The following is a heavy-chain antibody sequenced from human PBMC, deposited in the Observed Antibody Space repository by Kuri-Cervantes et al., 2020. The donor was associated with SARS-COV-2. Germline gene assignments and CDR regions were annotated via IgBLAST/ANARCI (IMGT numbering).Heavy chain of an antibody. D-gene: IGHD4-23*01. CDR2: ISWDGGST. J-gene: IGHJ3*02. CDR3: AKDRGTTVVTPNHDAFDI. V-gene: IGHV3-43*01. CDR1: GFTFDDYA. Sequence: GESLKISCAASGFTFDDYAMHWVRQAPGKGLEWVSLISWDGGSTYYADSVKGRFTISRDNSKNSLYLQMNSLRTDDTALYYCAKDRGTTVVTPNHDAFDIWGQGTMVTVSS.